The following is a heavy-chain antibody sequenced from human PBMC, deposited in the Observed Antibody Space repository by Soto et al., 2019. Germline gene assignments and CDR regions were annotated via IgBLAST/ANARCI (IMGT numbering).Heavy chain of an antibody. CDR3: AREEVWSGYYTYSGMDG. J-gene: IGHJ6*04. CDR1: GFTFSSYS. CDR2: ISSSSSYI. V-gene: IGHV3-21*01. Sequence: PWGSLRLSCAASGFTFSSYSMNWFRQAPGKGLEWVSSISSSSSYIYYADSVKGRFTISRDNAKNSLYLQMNSLRAEDTAVYYCAREEVWSGYYTYSGMDGWGKGTKVTVSS. D-gene: IGHD3-3*01.